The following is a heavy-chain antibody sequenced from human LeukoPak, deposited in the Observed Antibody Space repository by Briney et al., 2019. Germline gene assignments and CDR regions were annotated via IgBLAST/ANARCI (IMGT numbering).Heavy chain of an antibody. CDR3: AREATPQTSTLYYYYYYMDV. D-gene: IGHD1/OR15-1a*01. Sequence: GSSVKVSCKPSGGTFSTYAISWLRQAPGQGLEWMGGIIPIYGIANYAQKLRGRVTITADESTSTSYMEVNGLGSEDTAVYYCAREATPQTSTLYYYYYYMDVWGNGTPVTVSS. CDR1: GGTFSTYA. CDR2: IIPIYGIA. J-gene: IGHJ6*03. V-gene: IGHV1-69*01.